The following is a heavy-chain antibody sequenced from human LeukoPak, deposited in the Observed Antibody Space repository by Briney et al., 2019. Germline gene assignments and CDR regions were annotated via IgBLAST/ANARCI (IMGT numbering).Heavy chain of an antibody. J-gene: IGHJ4*02. CDR1: GDSISSTSHY. CDR3: ARGGGAAAGY. D-gene: IGHD6-13*01. Sequence: PSETLSLTCTVSGDSISSTSHYWDWIRQPPGKGPEWIGNVYFTGSTYYSPSLKSRVTISVDRSNNQFSLKLSSVTAADTAVYYCARGGGAAAGYWGQGTLVTVSS. V-gene: IGHV4-39*01. CDR2: VYFTGST.